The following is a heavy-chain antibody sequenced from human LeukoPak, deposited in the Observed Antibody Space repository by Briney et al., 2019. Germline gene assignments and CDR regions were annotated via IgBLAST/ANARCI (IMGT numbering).Heavy chain of an antibody. CDR2: ISSNSSTI. CDR1: GFTFSDYY. Sequence: GGSLRLSCAAWGFTFSDYYESWPRQARGEGGEGVSVISSNSSTIYYAPSVKSRLTISRDNAKNSLHLQMNSLRAGDTAVYFCARMAKEGISQYMDVWGKGTTVTVSS. V-gene: IGHV3-11*04. CDR3: ARMAKEGISQYMDV. J-gene: IGHJ6*03. D-gene: IGHD3-3*02.